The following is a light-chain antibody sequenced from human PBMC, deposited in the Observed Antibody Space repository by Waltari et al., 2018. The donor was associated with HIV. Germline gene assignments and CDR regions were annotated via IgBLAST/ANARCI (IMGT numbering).Light chain of an antibody. CDR3: QQYFQTPLP. Sequence: IVMTQSPGSLTVSLGARATITCKSSPSIFYKSNSKNYLAWYQQKLGQPPTLLCYWASTRQSGVPDRFSGGWSATDFTLTISSLQPEDVETYYCQQYFQTPLPFGPGTKV. CDR1: PSIFYKSNSKNY. V-gene: IGKV4-1*01. CDR2: WAS. J-gene: IGKJ3*01.